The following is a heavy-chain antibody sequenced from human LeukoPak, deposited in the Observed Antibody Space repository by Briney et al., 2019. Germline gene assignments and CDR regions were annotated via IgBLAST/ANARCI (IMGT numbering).Heavy chain of an antibody. CDR2: ISSSSSTL. D-gene: IGHD3-22*01. V-gene: IGHV3-48*01. CDR3: ARADYYYDSSGYKYYFDY. CDR1: GFTFSRYS. Sequence: PGGSLRLSCAASGFTFSRYSMNWVRQAPGKGLEWLSYISSSSSTLYYADSVKGRFTISRDNAKNSLYLQVNNLRAEDTAVYYCARADYYYDSSGYKYYFDYWGQGTLVTVSS. J-gene: IGHJ4*02.